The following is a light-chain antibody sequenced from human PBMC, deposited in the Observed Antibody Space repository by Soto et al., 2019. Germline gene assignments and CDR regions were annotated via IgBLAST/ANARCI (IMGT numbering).Light chain of an antibody. J-gene: IGKJ4*01. CDR1: QTISTY. CDR2: GAS. V-gene: IGKV1-39*01. Sequence: DIPMTQSPSSLSASVGDRVTISCRASQTISTYLNWYQKKPGNAPKLLIFGASSLHSGVPSRFGGSGSGTDFTLTISDLQPEDFATYYCHQSYETPHTFGGGTNVEI. CDR3: HQSYETPHT.